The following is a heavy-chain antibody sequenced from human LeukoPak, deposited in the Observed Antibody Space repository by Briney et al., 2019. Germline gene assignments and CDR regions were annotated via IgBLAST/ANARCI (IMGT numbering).Heavy chain of an antibody. CDR1: GYTFTSYG. CDR3: ARSNSSGWYSLSYYYYYMDV. V-gene: IGHV1-18*01. J-gene: IGHJ6*03. CDR2: ISAYNGNT. D-gene: IGHD6-19*01. Sequence: GASVKVSCKASGYTFTSYGIGWVRQAPGQGLEWMGWISAYNGNTNYAQKLQGRVTMTTDTSTSTAYMELRSLRSDDTAVYYCARSNSSGWYSLSYYYYYMDVWGKGTTVTVSS.